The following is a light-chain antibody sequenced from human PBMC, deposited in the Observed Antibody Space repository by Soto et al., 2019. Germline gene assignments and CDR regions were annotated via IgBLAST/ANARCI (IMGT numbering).Light chain of an antibody. CDR1: QTVSNW. V-gene: IGKV1-5*03. Sequence: DIEMTQSPPTLSASVGDRVTITCRASQTVSNWLAWYHQKPGEAPKVLIYKASALESGVPSRFSGSGSGTEFTLTISSLQPDDFATYYCQQYKSFWTFGQGTKV. CDR3: QQYKSFWT. CDR2: KAS. J-gene: IGKJ1*01.